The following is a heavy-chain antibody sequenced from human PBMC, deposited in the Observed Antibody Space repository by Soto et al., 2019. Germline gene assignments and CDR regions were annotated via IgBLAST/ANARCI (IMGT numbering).Heavy chain of an antibody. CDR3: ARELTFNYYYYYGMDV. CDR1: GFAFSSHP. Sequence: GGSLRLSCAASGFAFSSHPMSWVRQAPERGLEWVSGISDSGGLTYNADSVKGRFTISRDNTKNTLFLQMNSLRAEDTAVYYCARELTFNYYYYYGMDVWGQGTTVTVSS. D-gene: IGHD3-16*01. CDR2: ISDSGGLT. V-gene: IGHV3-23*01. J-gene: IGHJ6*02.